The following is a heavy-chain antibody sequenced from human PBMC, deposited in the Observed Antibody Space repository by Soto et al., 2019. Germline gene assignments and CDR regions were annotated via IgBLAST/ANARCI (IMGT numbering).Heavy chain of an antibody. V-gene: IGHV1-18*01. CDR1: GYTFTSYG. CDR2: ISAYNGNT. CDR3: ARVGAYTYYYDSSGYYDPAEYFQH. Sequence: ASVKVSCKASGYTFTSYGISWARQAPGQGLEWMGWISAYNGNTNYAQKLQGRVTMTTDTSTSTAYMELRSLRSDDTAVYYCARVGAYTYYYDSSGYYDPAEYFQHRGQGTLDTGSS. J-gene: IGHJ1*01. D-gene: IGHD3-22*01.